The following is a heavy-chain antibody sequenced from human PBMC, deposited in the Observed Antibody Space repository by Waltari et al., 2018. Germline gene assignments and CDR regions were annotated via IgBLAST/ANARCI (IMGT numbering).Heavy chain of an antibody. CDR2: MNTKTGNP. Sequence: QVQLVQSGSELKKPGASVKVSCKASGYIFTNYAMNWVRQSPGQGLEGMGWMNTKTGNPTYAHGFRGRFVFSLDTSVSRASLQISSLKAEDTAVYYCARGIQLWGRGSWYFDNWGQGTLVTVSS. CDR3: ARGIQLWGRGSWYFDN. V-gene: IGHV7-4-1*02. J-gene: IGHJ4*02. CDR1: GYIFTNYA. D-gene: IGHD3-16*01.